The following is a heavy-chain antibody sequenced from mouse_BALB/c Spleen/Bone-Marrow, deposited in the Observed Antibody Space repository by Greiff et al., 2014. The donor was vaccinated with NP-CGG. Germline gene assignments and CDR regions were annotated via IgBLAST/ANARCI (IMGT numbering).Heavy chain of an antibody. D-gene: IGHD1-1*01. J-gene: IGHJ3*01. CDR3: AIYYYGSSGFAY. V-gene: IGHV14-3*02. CDR2: IDPANGNT. CDR1: GFHIKNTY. Sequence: VQLQQPGVALVKPGVSVKISFTTSGFHIKNTYMQWVKQRPAKSLEWIGKIDPANGNTKYDPKFQVKATITADKSSNTAYLQLSSLTPEDTAVYYCAIYYYGSSGFAYWGQGTLVTVSA.